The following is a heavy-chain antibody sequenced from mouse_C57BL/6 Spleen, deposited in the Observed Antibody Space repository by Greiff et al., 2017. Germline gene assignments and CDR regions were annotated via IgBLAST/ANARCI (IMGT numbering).Heavy chain of an antibody. V-gene: IGHV1-74*01. CDR1: GYTFTSYW. CDR3: AKNYDYDAGFAY. D-gene: IGHD2-4*01. CDR2: IHPSDSDT. J-gene: IGHJ3*01. Sequence: QVQLQQPGAELVKPGASVKVSCKASGYTFTSYWMHWVKQRPGQGLEWIGRIHPSDSDTNYNQKFKGKATLTVDKSSSTAYMQLSSLTSEDSAVYYWAKNYDYDAGFAYWGQGTLVTVSA.